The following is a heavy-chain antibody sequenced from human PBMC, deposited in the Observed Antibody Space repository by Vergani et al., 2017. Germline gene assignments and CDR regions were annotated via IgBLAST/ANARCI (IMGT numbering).Heavy chain of an antibody. J-gene: IGHJ4*02. CDR3: ARDLAYCHEGSCAL. CDR2: VLFVGSNE. V-gene: IGHV3-33*01. D-gene: IGHD2-15*01. Sequence: QVQLVESGGGVVQPGRSLRLSCAASGFTFNQYGMHWVRQAPGKGLEGVAYVLFVGSNEYYAESVKGRFIVSRDNSNDALYLQMNSLRTDDTAVYYCARDLAYCHEGSCALWGKGSVVTVSS. CDR1: GFTFNQYG.